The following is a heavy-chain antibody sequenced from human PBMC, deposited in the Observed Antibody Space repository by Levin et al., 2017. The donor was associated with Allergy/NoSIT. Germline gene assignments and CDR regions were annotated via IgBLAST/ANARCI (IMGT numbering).Heavy chain of an antibody. Sequence: GGSLRLSCAASGFTFSSYGMHWVRQAPGKGLEWVAVISYDGSNKYYADSVKGRFTISRDNSKNTLYLQMNSLRAEDTAVYYCAKDRGYSYGWVFDYWGQGTLVTVSS. CDR2: ISYDGSNK. J-gene: IGHJ4*02. D-gene: IGHD5-18*01. V-gene: IGHV3-30*18. CDR1: GFTFSSYG. CDR3: AKDRGYSYGWVFDY.